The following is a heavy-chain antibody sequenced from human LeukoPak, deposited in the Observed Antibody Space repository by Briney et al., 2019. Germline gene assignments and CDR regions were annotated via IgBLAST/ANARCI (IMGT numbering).Heavy chain of an antibody. J-gene: IGHJ4*02. Sequence: GGSLRLSCAASGFTFDDYAMHWVRQAPGKGLEWVSGISWNSGSIGYADSVEGRFTISRDNAKNSLYPQMNSLRAEDTALYYCAKAYSGWYQYYFDYWGQGTLVTVSS. V-gene: IGHV3-9*01. CDR3: AKAYSGWYQYYFDY. CDR2: ISWNSGSI. CDR1: GFTFDDYA. D-gene: IGHD6-19*01.